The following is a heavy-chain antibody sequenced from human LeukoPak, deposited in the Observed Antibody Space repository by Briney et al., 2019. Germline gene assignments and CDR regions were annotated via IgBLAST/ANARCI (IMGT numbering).Heavy chain of an antibody. CDR2: IYTSGST. D-gene: IGHD4-23*01. CDR3: ARVGYGGNFGFSDY. CDR1: GGSISSGSYY. Sequence: PSQTLSLTCTVSGGSISSGSYYWSWIRQPAGKGLEWIGRIYTSGSTNYNPSLKSRVTISVDTSKNQFSLKLSSVTAADTAVYYCARVGYGGNFGFSDYWGQGTLVTVSS. J-gene: IGHJ4*02. V-gene: IGHV4-61*02.